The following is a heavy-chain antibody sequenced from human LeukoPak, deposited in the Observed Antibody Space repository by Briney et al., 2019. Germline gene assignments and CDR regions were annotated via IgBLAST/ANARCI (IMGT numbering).Heavy chain of an antibody. D-gene: IGHD6-19*01. Sequence: PGGSLRLSCAASGFTFSSYEMNWVRQAPGKGLEWVAYISSSGTIHYADSVKGRFTISRDNAKNSLGLQMNSLRAEDTAVYYCARDKGFSNGWVEYWGQGTLVTVSS. V-gene: IGHV3-48*03. J-gene: IGHJ4*02. CDR1: GFTFSSYE. CDR3: ARDKGFSNGWVEY. CDR2: ISSSGTI.